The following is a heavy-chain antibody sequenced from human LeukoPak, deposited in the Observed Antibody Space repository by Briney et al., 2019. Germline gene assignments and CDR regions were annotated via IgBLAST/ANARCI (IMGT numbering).Heavy chain of an antibody. CDR1: GYTFTSYD. CDR2: RNPNSGNT. V-gene: IGHV1-8*01. D-gene: IGHD6-19*01. Sequence: ASVKVSCKASGYTFTSYDINWVRQATGQGLEWMGWRNPNSGNTGYAQKFQGRVTMTRNTSISTAYMELSSLRSEDTAVYYCARGPSSGWDAYFDYWGQGTLVTVSS. CDR3: ARGPSSGWDAYFDY. J-gene: IGHJ4*02.